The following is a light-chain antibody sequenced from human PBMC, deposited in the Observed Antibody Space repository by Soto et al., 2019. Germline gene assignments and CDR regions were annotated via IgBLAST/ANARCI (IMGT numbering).Light chain of an antibody. CDR1: QSISSW. Sequence: DIQMTQSPSTLSASVGDRVTITCRASQSISSWLAWYQRKPGKAPKLLIYRASILESGVPSSFSGSGSGTEFTRTISSLQPDDFATYYCQQYNGYPWTFGQGTKVEV. J-gene: IGKJ1*01. CDR3: QQYNGYPWT. CDR2: RAS. V-gene: IGKV1-5*03.